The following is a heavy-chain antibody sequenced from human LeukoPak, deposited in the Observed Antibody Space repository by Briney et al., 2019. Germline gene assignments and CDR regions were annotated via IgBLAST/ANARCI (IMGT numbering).Heavy chain of an antibody. Sequence: PSETLSLTCTVSGYSISSGYYWGWIRQPPGKGLEWIGSIYHSGSTYYNPSLKSRVTISVDTSKNQFSLKLSSVTAADTAVYYCARDLIVATMRGGNWFDPWGQGTLVTVSS. CDR3: ARDLIVATMRGGNWFDP. CDR1: GYSISSGYY. D-gene: IGHD5-12*01. J-gene: IGHJ5*02. V-gene: IGHV4-38-2*02. CDR2: IYHSGST.